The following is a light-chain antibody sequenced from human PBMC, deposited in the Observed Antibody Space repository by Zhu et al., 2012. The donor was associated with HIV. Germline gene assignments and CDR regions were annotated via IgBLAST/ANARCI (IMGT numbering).Light chain of an antibody. V-gene: IGKV3-11*01. CDR3: QQRSNWPLT. CDR2: DAS. Sequence: ATLSCRASQSASIFVAWYQQRPGQAPRLLIYDASKRAAGIPPRFSGSGSGTDFTLTISSLEPEDFALYYCQQRSNWPLTFGGGTKVEIK. CDR1: QSASIF. J-gene: IGKJ4*01.